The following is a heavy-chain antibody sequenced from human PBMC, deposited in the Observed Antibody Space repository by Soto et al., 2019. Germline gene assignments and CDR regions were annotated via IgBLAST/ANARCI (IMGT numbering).Heavy chain of an antibody. V-gene: IGHV3-23*01. J-gene: IGHJ2*01. Sequence: GGSLRLSCVASGFIFGYYAMTWVRQAPGKGLEWVATISASGGNIEYRDSLKGRFTISRDNSKNTLYLQLNGLTADDTAVHFCAKVAGGLGYFDLWGRGTLVTVSS. CDR3: AKVAGGLGYFDL. D-gene: IGHD3-16*01. CDR1: GFIFGYYA. CDR2: ISASGGNI.